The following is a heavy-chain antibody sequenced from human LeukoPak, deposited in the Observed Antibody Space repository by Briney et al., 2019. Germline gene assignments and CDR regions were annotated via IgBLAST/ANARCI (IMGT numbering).Heavy chain of an antibody. Sequence: SQTLSLTCTVSGGSISSGDYYWSWIRQPAGKGLEWIGRIYTSGSTNYNPSLKSRVTISVDTSKNQFSLKLSSVTAADTAVYYCARANADFWSGYYRTDAFDIWGQGTMVTVSS. CDR2: IYTSGST. J-gene: IGHJ3*02. CDR3: ARANADFWSGYYRTDAFDI. V-gene: IGHV4-61*02. D-gene: IGHD3-3*01. CDR1: GGSISSGDYY.